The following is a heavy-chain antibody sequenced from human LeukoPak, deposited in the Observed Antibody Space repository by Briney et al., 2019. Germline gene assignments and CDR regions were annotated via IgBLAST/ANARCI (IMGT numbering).Heavy chain of an antibody. D-gene: IGHD3-22*01. CDR1: GGTFSSYA. J-gene: IGHJ5*02. CDR3: ARVPIYYDSSGYYP. CDR2: IIPIFGTA. V-gene: IGHV1-69*05. Sequence: SVKVSCKASGGTFSSYAISWVRQAPGQGLEWMERIIPIFGTANYAQKFQGRVTITTDESTSTAYMELSSLRSEDTAVYYCARVPIYYDSSGYYPWGQGTLVTVSS.